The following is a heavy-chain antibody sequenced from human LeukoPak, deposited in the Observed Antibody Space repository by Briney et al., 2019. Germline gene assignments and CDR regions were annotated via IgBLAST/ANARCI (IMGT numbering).Heavy chain of an antibody. Sequence: SETLSLTCAVYGGSFSGYYWSWIRQPPGKGLEWIGEINHSGSTNYNPSLKSRVTISVDTSKNQFSLKLSSVTAADMAVYYCARATPYSSSSTPRRYFDLWGRGTLVTVSP. D-gene: IGHD6-6*01. CDR3: ARATPYSSSSTPRRYFDL. J-gene: IGHJ2*01. V-gene: IGHV4-34*01. CDR1: GGSFSGYY. CDR2: INHSGST.